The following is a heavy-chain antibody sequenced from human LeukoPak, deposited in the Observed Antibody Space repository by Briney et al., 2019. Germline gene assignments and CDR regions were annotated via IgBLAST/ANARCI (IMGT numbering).Heavy chain of an antibody. CDR3: AAVPESYYTVYYFNY. D-gene: IGHD3-10*01. CDR1: GGSFSDYY. Sequence: SETLSLTCAVYGGSFSDYYWSWIRQPPGKGLGWIAEINHSGSTKYNPSLKSRVTISVDTSKNQSSLKLTSVTAADTAVYYCAAVPESYYTVYYFNYWGQGTLVTVSS. CDR2: INHSGST. J-gene: IGHJ4*02. V-gene: IGHV4-34*01.